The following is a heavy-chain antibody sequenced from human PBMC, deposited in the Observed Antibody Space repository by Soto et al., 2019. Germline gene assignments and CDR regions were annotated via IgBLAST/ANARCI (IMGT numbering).Heavy chain of an antibody. CDR3: ARDTVKRSWCTSCPYYYYGMDV. V-gene: IGHV3-9*01. D-gene: IGHD2-2*01. CDR2: ISWNSDFI. CDR1: GFTFDDYA. Sequence: HPGGSLRLSCAASGFTFDDYAMHWVRQAPGKGLEWVSGISWNSDFIAYADSVRGRFTVSRDNAKNFLYLEMNSLRADDTALYYYARDTVKRSWCTSCPYYYYGMDVWGQGTTVTVSS. J-gene: IGHJ6*02.